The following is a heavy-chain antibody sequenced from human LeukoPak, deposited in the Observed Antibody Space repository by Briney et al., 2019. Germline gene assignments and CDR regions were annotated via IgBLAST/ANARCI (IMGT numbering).Heavy chain of an antibody. J-gene: IGHJ4*02. D-gene: IGHD2-21*02. Sequence: ASVKVSCKASGYTFSAYHMHWVRQAPGQGLEWMGWVSPNSGATTYAQRFQGRVTMTRDTPISTAYMELSRLISDDTAVYYCARGYGDSPGEARWGQGTLVTVSS. CDR2: VSPNSGAT. V-gene: IGHV1-2*02. CDR1: GYTFSAYH. CDR3: ARGYGDSPGEAR.